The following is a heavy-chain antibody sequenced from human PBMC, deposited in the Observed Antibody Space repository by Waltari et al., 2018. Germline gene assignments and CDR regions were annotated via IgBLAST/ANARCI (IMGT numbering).Heavy chain of an antibody. CDR2: ISDDGSNK. CDR1: GFTFSSYA. D-gene: IGHD1-1*01. V-gene: IGHV3-30-3*01. Sequence: QVQLVESGGGVVQPGRSLRLSCAASGFTFSSYAMHWVRQAPGKGLEWVAVISDDGSNKYYADSVEGRFTISRDNSKNTLYLQMNSLRAEDTAVYYCARGFPAGRGYFDYWGQGTLVTVSS. CDR3: ARGFPAGRGYFDY. J-gene: IGHJ4*02.